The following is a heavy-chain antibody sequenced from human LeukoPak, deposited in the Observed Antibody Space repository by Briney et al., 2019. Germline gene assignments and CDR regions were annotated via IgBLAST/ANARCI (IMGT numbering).Heavy chain of an antibody. CDR1: GYTFTSYG. CDR2: ISAYNGNT. J-gene: IGHJ4*02. CDR3: ARDLKWSSGWFFDY. D-gene: IGHD6-19*01. V-gene: IGHV1-18*01. Sequence: ASVKVSCKASGYTFTSYGISWVRQAPGQGLEWMGWISAYNGNTNYAQKLQGRVTMTTDTSTGTAYMELRSLRPDDTAVYYCARDLKWSSGWFFDYWGQGTLVTVSS.